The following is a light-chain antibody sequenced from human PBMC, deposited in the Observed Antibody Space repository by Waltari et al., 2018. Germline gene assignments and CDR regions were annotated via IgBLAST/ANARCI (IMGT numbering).Light chain of an antibody. CDR1: RGSLAANF. CDR3: QSYDNLNTV. Sequence: NFMLTQPHSVSESPGKTINISCTRSRGSLAANFVQWYQQRPGSAPTILIYDDTQRPSGVPYRFSGSIDRSSNSASLTISALKPEDEADYYCQSYDNLNTVFGGGTKLTVL. CDR2: DDT. V-gene: IGLV6-57*04. J-gene: IGLJ3*02.